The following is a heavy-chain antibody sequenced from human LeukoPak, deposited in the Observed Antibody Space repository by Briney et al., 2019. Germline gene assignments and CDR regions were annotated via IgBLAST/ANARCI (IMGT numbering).Heavy chain of an antibody. D-gene: IGHD3-10*01. CDR1: GYTFTSHA. V-gene: IGHV1-3*01. J-gene: IGHJ5*02. CDR3: ARERDYGSRFDP. Sequence: ASVKVSCKASGYTFTSHAMHWVRQAPAQRLEWMGWINAGNGNTKYSQKLQGRVTITRDTSASTAYMELSSLRSEDTAVYYCARERDYGSRFDPWGQGTLVTVSS. CDR2: INAGNGNT.